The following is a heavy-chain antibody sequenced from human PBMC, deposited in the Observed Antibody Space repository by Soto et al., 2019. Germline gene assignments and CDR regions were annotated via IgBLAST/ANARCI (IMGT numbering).Heavy chain of an antibody. D-gene: IGHD1-26*01. Sequence: HPGGSLRLSCAASGFSFSSFWMHWARQAPGKGLVWVAHIHNDGSRTSYADSVKGRFTISRDNAKNTLYLQMNSLRAEDTAMYYCARDFGEVGSTAAFGIWGQGTMVTVSS. J-gene: IGHJ3*02. V-gene: IGHV3-74*01. CDR3: ARDFGEVGSTAAFGI. CDR1: GFSFSSFW. CDR2: IHNDGSRT.